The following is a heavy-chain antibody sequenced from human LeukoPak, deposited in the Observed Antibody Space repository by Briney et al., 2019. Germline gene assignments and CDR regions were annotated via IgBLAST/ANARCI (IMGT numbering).Heavy chain of an antibody. Sequence: GGSLRLSCAASGFTFSRYGLLWVRQAPGKGPGVLAFIRYDGNNQYYADSVKGRFTISRDNSKNTFYLQMNSLRDEDTAVYYCAKDGMVGATTGLFYFDYWGQGILVTVSS. CDR2: IRYDGNNQ. CDR1: GFTFSRYG. CDR3: AKDGMVGATTGLFYFDY. J-gene: IGHJ4*02. D-gene: IGHD1-26*01. V-gene: IGHV3-30*02.